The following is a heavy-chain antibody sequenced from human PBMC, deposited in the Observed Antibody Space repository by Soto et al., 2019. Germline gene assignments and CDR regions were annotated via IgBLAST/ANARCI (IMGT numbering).Heavy chain of an antibody. D-gene: IGHD1-26*01. J-gene: IGHJ4*02. Sequence: EVQLVESGGGLVQPGGSLRLSCAASGFSFTSYWMHWVRQAPGKGLVWVSRINTDGSSTSYADSVKGRFTISRVNAKNTLFLQMNSLRAEDTAIYYCAKRELNSTGLFHWGQGTLVSVSS. CDR3: AKRELNSTGLFH. CDR1: GFSFTSYW. CDR2: INTDGSST. V-gene: IGHV3-74*01.